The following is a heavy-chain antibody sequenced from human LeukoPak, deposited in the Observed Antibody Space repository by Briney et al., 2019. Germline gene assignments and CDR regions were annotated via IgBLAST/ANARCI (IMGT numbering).Heavy chain of an antibody. CDR1: GFTFSSYW. V-gene: IGHV3-74*03. CDR3: ARALRGYSYGYGYYFDY. D-gene: IGHD5-18*01. J-gene: IGHJ4*02. Sequence: PGGSLRLSCAASGFTFSSYWMHWVRQAPGKGLVWVSRINSDGSSIMYADSVKGRFTISRDNSKNTLYLQMNSLRAEDTAVYYCARALRGYSYGYGYYFDYWGQGTLVTVSS. CDR2: INSDGSSI.